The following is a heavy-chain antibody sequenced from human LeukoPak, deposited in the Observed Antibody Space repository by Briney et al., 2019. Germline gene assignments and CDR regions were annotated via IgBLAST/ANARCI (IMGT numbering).Heavy chain of an antibody. CDR1: GFTFSSYG. CDR3: AKVGTYSRSWLDS. Sequence: PGGSLRLSCAASGFTFSSYGMHWVRQAPGKGLEWVAVISYDGNNEDYADSVKGGFTISRDNSKNTLYLQMNSLRAEDTAVYFCAKVGTYSRSWLDSWGQGTLVTVSS. CDR2: ISYDGNNE. J-gene: IGHJ4*02. D-gene: IGHD6-13*01. V-gene: IGHV3-30*18.